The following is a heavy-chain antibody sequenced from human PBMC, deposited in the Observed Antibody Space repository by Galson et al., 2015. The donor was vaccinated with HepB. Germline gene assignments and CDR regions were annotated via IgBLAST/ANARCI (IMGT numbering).Heavy chain of an antibody. V-gene: IGHV3-49*03. D-gene: IGHD1-26*01. CDR1: GFTFGDYA. Sequence: SLRLSCAASGFTFGDYAMSWFRQAPGKGLEWVGFIRSKAYGGTTEYAASVKGRFTISRDDSKSIAYLQMNSLKTEDTAVYYCTRVSGYSESYYPGYWGQGTLVTVSS. CDR3: TRVSGYSESYYPGY. J-gene: IGHJ4*02. CDR2: IRSKAYGGTT.